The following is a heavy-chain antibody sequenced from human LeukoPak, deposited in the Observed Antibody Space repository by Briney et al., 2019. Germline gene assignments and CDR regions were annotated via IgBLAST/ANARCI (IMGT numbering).Heavy chain of an antibody. Sequence: ASVKVSCKASGGTFSSYAISWVRQAPGQGLEWMGGISPIFGTANYAQKFQGRVTITADESTSTAYMELSSLRSEDTAVYYCAREVGPYIVAAGNYFDYWGQGTLVTVSS. J-gene: IGHJ4*02. CDR1: GGTFSSYA. V-gene: IGHV1-69*13. CDR3: AREVGPYIVAAGNYFDY. D-gene: IGHD6-13*01. CDR2: ISPIFGTA.